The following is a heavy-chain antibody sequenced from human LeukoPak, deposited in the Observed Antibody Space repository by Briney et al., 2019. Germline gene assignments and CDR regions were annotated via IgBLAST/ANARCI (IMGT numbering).Heavy chain of an antibody. D-gene: IGHD5-24*01. V-gene: IGHV1-18*01. CDR3: AKDREMATGGFDI. J-gene: IGHJ3*02. Sequence: ASVKVSCKASGYTFTSYGISWVRQAPGQGLEWMGWISAYNGNTNYAQKLQGRVTMTTDTSTSTAYMELRSLRYEDTAVYYCAKDREMATGGFDIWGQGTMVTVYS. CDR1: GYTFTSYG. CDR2: ISAYNGNT.